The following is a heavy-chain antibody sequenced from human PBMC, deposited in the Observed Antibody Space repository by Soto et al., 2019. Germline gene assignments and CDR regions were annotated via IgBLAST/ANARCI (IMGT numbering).Heavy chain of an antibody. J-gene: IGHJ4*02. CDR3: ATKPNALYYFDF. V-gene: IGHV4-31*02. CDR1: GGSISTADYY. CDR2: MHDSGLT. Sequence: QLQLQESGPGLVMPSQTLSLTCTVSGGSISTADYYWTWIRQNPGKGLEWIGYMHDSGLTYFKPSTETRVPISVDTSNNQFTLRLASVTAADTAVYYCATKPNALYYFDFWGQGALHTLSS. D-gene: IGHD3-16*01.